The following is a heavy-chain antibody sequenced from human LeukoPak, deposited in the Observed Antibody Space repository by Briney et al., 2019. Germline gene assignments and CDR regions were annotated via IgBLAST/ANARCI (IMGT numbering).Heavy chain of an antibody. CDR1: GFTFSSYA. CDR3: ARGALDIVVVPAAEDAFDI. D-gene: IGHD2-2*03. Sequence: GGSLRLSCAASGFTFSSYAMHWVRQAPGKGLEWVAVISYDGSNKYYADSVKGRFTISRDNSKNTLYLQMNSLRAEDTAVYYCARGALDIVVVPAAEDAFDIWGQGTMVTVSS. CDR2: ISYDGSNK. V-gene: IGHV3-30-3*01. J-gene: IGHJ3*02.